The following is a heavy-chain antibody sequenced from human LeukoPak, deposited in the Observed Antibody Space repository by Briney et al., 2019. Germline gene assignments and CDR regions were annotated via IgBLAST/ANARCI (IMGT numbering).Heavy chain of an antibody. CDR2: IYHSGST. Sequence: SETLSLTCTVSDYSISSGYYWGWIRQPPGKGLEWIGSIYHSGSTYYNPSLKSRVTISVDTSKNQFSLNLSSVTAADTAVYYCAGVQSWSGPDYWGQGTLVTVSS. D-gene: IGHD3-3*01. CDR1: DYSISSGYY. J-gene: IGHJ4*02. CDR3: AGVQSWSGPDY. V-gene: IGHV4-38-2*02.